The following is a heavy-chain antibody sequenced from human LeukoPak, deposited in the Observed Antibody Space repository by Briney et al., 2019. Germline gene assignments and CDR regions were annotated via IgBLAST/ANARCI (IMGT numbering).Heavy chain of an antibody. D-gene: IGHD6-13*01. Sequence: SETLSLTCTVSGGSISSYYWSWIRQPPGKGLEWIGYIYYSGSTNYNPSLKSRVTISADTSKNQFSLKLSSVTAADTAVCCCARDDSASGGLYGMDVWGQGTTVTVSS. CDR3: ARDDSASGGLYGMDV. CDR1: GGSISSYY. V-gene: IGHV4-59*01. CDR2: IYYSGST. J-gene: IGHJ6*02.